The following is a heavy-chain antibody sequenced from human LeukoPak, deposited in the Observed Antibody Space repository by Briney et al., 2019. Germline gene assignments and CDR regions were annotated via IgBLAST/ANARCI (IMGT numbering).Heavy chain of an antibody. CDR1: GFTFSNYW. D-gene: IGHD1-26*01. CDR2: INSDGSTT. V-gene: IGHV3-74*01. J-gene: IGHJ3*02. CDR3: ARDPYRFAFDI. Sequence: GGSLRLSCAASGFTFSNYWMHWLRQAPGKGLVWVSHINSDGSTTNYADSVKGRFTISRDNAKNSLYLQMNSLRAEDTAVYYCARDPYRFAFDIWGQGTVVLVSS.